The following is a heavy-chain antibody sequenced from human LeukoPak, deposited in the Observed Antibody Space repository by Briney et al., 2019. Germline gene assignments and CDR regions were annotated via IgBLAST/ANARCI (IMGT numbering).Heavy chain of an antibody. CDR1: GGSITSSNYC. D-gene: IGHD6-13*01. V-gene: IGHV4-39*07. CDR2: IYYSGST. CDR3: ARGIAAFDY. Sequence: PSETLSLTCTVSGGSITSSNYCWGWVRQPPGKGLEWIGNIYYSGSTYYNPSLKSRVTISVDTSKNQFSLKLSSVTAADTAVYYCARGIAAFDYWGQGTLVTVSS. J-gene: IGHJ4*02.